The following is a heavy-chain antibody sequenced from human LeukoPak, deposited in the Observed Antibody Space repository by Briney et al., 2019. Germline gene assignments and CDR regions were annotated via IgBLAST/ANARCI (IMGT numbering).Heavy chain of an antibody. J-gene: IGHJ6*03. CDR2: ISGSDTTT. CDR3: AKCSGWFVRGKDYYYYYMDV. CDR1: GFTFRSSG. V-gene: IGHV3-23*01. D-gene: IGHD6-19*01. Sequence: PGETLRLSCAASGFTFRSSGMSWVRQAPGKGLEWVSYISGSDTTTHYADSVKGRFTISRDNSKNTLYLQMNSLRAEDTAVYYCAKCSGWFVRGKDYYYYYMDVWGKGTTVTVSS.